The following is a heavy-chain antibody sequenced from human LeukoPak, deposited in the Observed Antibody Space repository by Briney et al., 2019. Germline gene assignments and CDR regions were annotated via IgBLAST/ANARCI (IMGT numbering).Heavy chain of an antibody. CDR2: ISASGRTT. V-gene: IGHV3-48*04. CDR3: ARDPIDYSRSVGDYGIDV. J-gene: IGHJ6*02. Sequence: GGSLRLSCAASGFTFSTYTMNWVRQAPGKGLEWISYISASGRTTYYADSVKGRFTISGDNAKNSLSLQMNSPRAEDTAVYLCARDPIDYSRSVGDYGIDVWGQGTTVTVSS. D-gene: IGHD6-13*01. CDR1: GFTFSTYT.